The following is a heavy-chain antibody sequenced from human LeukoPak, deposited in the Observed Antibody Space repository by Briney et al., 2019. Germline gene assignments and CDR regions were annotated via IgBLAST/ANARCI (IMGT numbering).Heavy chain of an antibody. CDR3: ATSSPRNYFDH. CDR1: GFIFSTYG. CDR2: IWYDGSQR. J-gene: IGHJ4*02. D-gene: IGHD1-14*01. Sequence: GGSLRLSCGASGFIFSTYGLHWVRQSPGRGLEWVAVIWYDGSQRYYADSVKGRFTISRDDSQNTIYLQMDSLRAEDTAVYYCATSSPRNYFDHWGQGTLVTVSS. V-gene: IGHV3-33*01.